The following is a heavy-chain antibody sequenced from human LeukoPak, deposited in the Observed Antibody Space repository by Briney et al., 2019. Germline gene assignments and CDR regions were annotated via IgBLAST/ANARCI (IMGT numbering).Heavy chain of an antibody. V-gene: IGHV1-69*05. Sequence: EASVKVSCKAFGGSFSSEAISWVRQAPGQGLEWMGGIIPIFGTANYAQKFQGRVTITTDESTSTAYMEVSSLRSEDTAVYYCGRKAGDCGGNSCYSIDYWGQGTLVTVSS. D-gene: IGHD2-15*01. CDR3: GRKAGDCGGNSCYSIDY. CDR1: GGSFSSEA. CDR2: IIPIFGTA. J-gene: IGHJ4*02.